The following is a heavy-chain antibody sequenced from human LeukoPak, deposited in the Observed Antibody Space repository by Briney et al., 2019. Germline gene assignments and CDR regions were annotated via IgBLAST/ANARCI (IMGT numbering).Heavy chain of an antibody. V-gene: IGHV3-21*01. J-gene: IGHJ4*02. D-gene: IGHD5-18*01. CDR3: ARDPGGYSYGSLEYYFDY. Sequence: GALRLSCAASGFTFSSYSMNWVRQAPGKGLEWVSSISSSSSYIYYADSVKGRFTISRDNAKNSLYLQMNSLRAEDTAVYYCARDPGGYSYGSLEYYFDYWGQGTLVTVSS. CDR2: ISSSSSYI. CDR1: GFTFSSYS.